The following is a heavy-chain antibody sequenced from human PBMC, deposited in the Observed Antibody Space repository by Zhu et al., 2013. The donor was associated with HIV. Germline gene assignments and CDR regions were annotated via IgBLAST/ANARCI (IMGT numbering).Heavy chain of an antibody. D-gene: IGHD6-6*01. CDR1: GYTFTSYG. V-gene: IGHV1-18*01. J-gene: IGHJ4*02. Sequence: QVQLVQSGAEVKKPGASVKVSCKASGYTFTSYGISWVRQAPGQGLEWMGWISAYNGNTKPMHRKLQGRVTMTTDTSTSTAHMELRSLRSDDTAVYYCARDPGDSSSDYWGQG. CDR2: ISAYNGNT. CDR3: ARDPGDSSSDY.